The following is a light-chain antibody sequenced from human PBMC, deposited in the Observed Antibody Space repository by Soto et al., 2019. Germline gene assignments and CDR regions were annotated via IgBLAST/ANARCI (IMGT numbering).Light chain of an antibody. J-gene: IGLJ3*02. CDR3: QSYDSSLSGSV. CDR2: GDS. CDR1: SSNIGAGFD. Sequence: QSVLTQPPSVSGAAGQRVTISCTGSSSNIGAGFDVSWHQQLPGTAPKLLIFGDSNRPSGVTDRFSGSKSGASASLAISGLQAEDEADYYCQSYDSSLSGSVFGGGTKLTVL. V-gene: IGLV1-40*01.